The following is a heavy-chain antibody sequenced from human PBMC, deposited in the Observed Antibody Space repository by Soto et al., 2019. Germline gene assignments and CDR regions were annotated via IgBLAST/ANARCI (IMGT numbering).Heavy chain of an antibody. CDR3: ARDSYHCMTTSCYGGTPQYYFDF. J-gene: IGHJ4*02. V-gene: IGHV1-8*01. Sequence: GASVKVSCKASGYTFTSYDINWVRQATGQGLEWMGWMNPSGGSTRSAQKFQGRVTMTRDTSTSTVYMELSSLRFEDTAVYYCARDSYHCMTTSCYGGTPQYYFDFWGQGTLVTVSS. CDR1: GYTFTSYD. CDR2: MNPSGGST. D-gene: IGHD2-2*01.